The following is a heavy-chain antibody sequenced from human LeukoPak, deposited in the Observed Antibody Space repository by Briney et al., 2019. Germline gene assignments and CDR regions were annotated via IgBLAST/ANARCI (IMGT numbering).Heavy chain of an antibody. V-gene: IGHV3-9*01. CDR2: VSWNSGSI. D-gene: IGHD3-10*01. CDR3: SKALRASYYYGSGSPLGRFDY. CDR1: GLSFDEYA. J-gene: IGHJ4*02. Sequence: PGGSLRVPCVASGLSFDEYAMHGVRQAAGRGVEWVSGVSWNSGSIGFADSVKGRCPISRGNSKNTLYLQMNSCSPGGTAVYYCSKALRASYYYGSGSPLGRFDYWGQGALVTVSS.